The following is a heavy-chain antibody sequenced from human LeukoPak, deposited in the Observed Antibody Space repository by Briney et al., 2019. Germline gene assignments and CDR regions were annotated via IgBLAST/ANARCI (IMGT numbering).Heavy chain of an antibody. J-gene: IGHJ5*02. CDR1: GFTFSSYA. CDR3: ARGPGDYYYGSGNSFDP. CDR2: ISFDGSNK. Sequence: GGSLRPSCAASGFTFSSYAIHWVRQAPGKGLEWVARISFDGSNKYYADSVKGRFTISRDNSKNTLYFQMNSLRADDTAVYYCARGPGDYYYGSGNSFDPWGQGTLVTVSS. V-gene: IGHV3-30*04. D-gene: IGHD3-10*01.